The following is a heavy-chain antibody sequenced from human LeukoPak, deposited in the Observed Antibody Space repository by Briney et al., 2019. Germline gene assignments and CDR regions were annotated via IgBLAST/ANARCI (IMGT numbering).Heavy chain of an antibody. V-gene: IGHV3-53*01. CDR3: VTRLA. J-gene: IGHJ5*02. CDR2: IYSGGST. D-gene: IGHD3-16*01. Sequence: GGSLRLSCAASGFTLSSNYMSWVRQAPGKGLDWVSMIYSGGSTNYADSVKGRFTITRDSSKNTLYLQMNSLRAEDTAVYYCVTRLAWGQGTLVTVSS. CDR1: GFTLSSNY.